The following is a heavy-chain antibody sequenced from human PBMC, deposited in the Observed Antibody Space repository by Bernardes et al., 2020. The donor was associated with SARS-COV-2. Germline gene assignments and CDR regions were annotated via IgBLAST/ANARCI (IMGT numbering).Heavy chain of an antibody. J-gene: IGHJ4*02. Sequence: SETLSLTCAVYGEAFDGYYWSWIRQPPGRRLEWIGEINHRRNTNYNPSLKSRVTLSVDASKNQFSLALSSVTAADTAVYYCARRALWLRPTFYFDFWSQGTLVTVSS. CDR2: INHRRNT. CDR1: GEAFDGYY. CDR3: ARRALWLRPTFYFDF. V-gene: IGHV4-34*01. D-gene: IGHD5-18*01.